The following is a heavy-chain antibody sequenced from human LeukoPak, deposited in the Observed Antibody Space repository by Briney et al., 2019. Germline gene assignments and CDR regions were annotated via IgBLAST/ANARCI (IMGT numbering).Heavy chain of an antibody. V-gene: IGHV3-30*02. CDR1: GFTFSSYG. CDR2: IRYDGSNK. Sequence: GGSLRLSCAASGFTFSSYGMHWVRQAPGKGLEWVAFIRYDGSNKYYADSVKGRFTISRDNSKNTLYLQMNSLRAEDTTVYYCAKDPATVTTRAIYYYYYMDVWGKGTTVTVSS. D-gene: IGHD4-11*01. CDR3: AKDPATVTTRAIYYYYYMDV. J-gene: IGHJ6*03.